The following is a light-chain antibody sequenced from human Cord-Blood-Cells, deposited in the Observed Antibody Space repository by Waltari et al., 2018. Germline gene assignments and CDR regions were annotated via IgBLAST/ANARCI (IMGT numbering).Light chain of an antibody. J-gene: IGKJ5*01. CDR1: QDISNY. CDR2: DAS. V-gene: IGKV1-33*01. Sequence: DIQMTQSPSSLSASVGDRVTITCQASQDISNYLNCYQQKPGKAPKLLIYDASNLETGVPSRFSGCGSGTDFTFTISSLQPEDIATYYCQQYDNLSITFGQGTRLEIK. CDR3: QQYDNLSIT.